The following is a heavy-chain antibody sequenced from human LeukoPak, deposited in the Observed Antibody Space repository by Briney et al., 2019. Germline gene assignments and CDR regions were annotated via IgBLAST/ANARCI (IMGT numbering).Heavy chain of an antibody. V-gene: IGHV1-18*01. D-gene: IGHD2-2*01. CDR1: GDTLPTYG. J-gene: IGHJ6*03. Sequence: WASVTVSCKASGDTLPTYGITWVRQAPGQGLEWMGWVGTYNGHTNYAQYLQGRVTMTRDTSTNTAYMELRGLRANDTAIYYCARPAKGAYYLYYMDVWGKGTTVTVSS. CDR3: ARPAKGAYYLYYMDV. CDR2: VGTYNGHT.